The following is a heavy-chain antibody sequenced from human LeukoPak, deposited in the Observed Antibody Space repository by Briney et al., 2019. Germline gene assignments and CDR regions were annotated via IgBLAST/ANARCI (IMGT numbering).Heavy chain of an antibody. D-gene: IGHD6-13*01. CDR1: GFTVSSSY. CDR2: IYSGGST. Sequence: GGSLRLSCAASGFTVSSSYMSWVRQAPGKGLEWVSVIYSGGSTYYADSVKGRFTISRDNSKNTLYLQMNSLRAEDTAVYYCARSYSSSWGFGYWGQGTLVTVSS. V-gene: IGHV3-53*01. CDR3: ARSYSSSWGFGY. J-gene: IGHJ4*02.